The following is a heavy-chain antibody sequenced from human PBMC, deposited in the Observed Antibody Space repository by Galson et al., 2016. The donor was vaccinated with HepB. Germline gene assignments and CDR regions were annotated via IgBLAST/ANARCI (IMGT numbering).Heavy chain of an antibody. D-gene: IGHD5-18*01. Sequence: SLRLSCAVSGFIFSDYAMHWVRQAPGKGLEWVANINPDGSEKYYVDSVKGRFTISRDNAKNSLYLQMNSLRAEDTAVYYCARAYSRLGLWRLLYYFDSWGQGTLVTVSS. CDR2: INPDGSEK. J-gene: IGHJ4*02. CDR3: ARAYSRLGLWRLLYYFDS. V-gene: IGHV3-7*01. CDR1: GFIFSDYA.